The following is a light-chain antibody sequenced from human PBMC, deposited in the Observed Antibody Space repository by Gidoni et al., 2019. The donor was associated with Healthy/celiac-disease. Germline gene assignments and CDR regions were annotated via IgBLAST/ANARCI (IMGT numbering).Light chain of an antibody. CDR1: SSNIGSNT. CDR3: AAWDDSLNGRV. V-gene: IGLV1-44*01. J-gene: IGLJ3*02. Sequence: QSVLTQPPSASGTPVPRVTISCSGSSSNIGSNTVNWYQQLPGTAPKLLIYSNNQRPSGVPDRFSGSKSGTSASLAISGLQSEDEADYYCAAWDDSLNGRVFGGGTKLTVL. CDR2: SNN.